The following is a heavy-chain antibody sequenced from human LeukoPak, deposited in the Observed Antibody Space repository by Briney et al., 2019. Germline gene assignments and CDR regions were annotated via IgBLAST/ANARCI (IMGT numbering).Heavy chain of an antibody. CDR2: ISYDGSNK. CDR1: GFTFSRHG. J-gene: IGHJ4*02. V-gene: IGHV3-30*03. CDR3: ARDLLYGSGSYYNY. Sequence: GGSLRLSCAASGFTFSRHGMNWVRQAPGKGLEWVAVISYDGSNKYYADSVKGRFTISRDNSKNTLYLQMNSLRAEDTAVYYCARDLLYGSGSYYNYWGQGTLVTVSS. D-gene: IGHD3-10*01.